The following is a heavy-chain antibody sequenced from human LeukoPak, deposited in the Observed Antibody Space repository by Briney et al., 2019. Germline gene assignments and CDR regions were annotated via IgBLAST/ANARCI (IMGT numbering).Heavy chain of an antibody. CDR2: IIPIFGTA. Sequence: ASVKVSCKASGGTFSSYAISWVRQAPGQGLEWMGGIIPIFGTANYAQKFQGRVTITADESTSTAYMELSSLRSEDTAVYYCARGRYFDWSPYYYYHGMDVWGKGTTVTVSS. J-gene: IGHJ6*04. D-gene: IGHD3-9*01. CDR1: GGTFSSYA. V-gene: IGHV1-69*13. CDR3: ARGRYFDWSPYYYYHGMDV.